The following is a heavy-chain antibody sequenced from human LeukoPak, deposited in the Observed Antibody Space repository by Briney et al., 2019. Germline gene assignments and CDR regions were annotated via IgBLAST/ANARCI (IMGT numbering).Heavy chain of an antibody. D-gene: IGHD1-1*01. Sequence: GGSLRLSCAASGFTFNTYTMYWVRQAPGKGLEWVSGIRNSDDTTYYADSVKGRFTISRDNSKNTLFLQMNSLRAEDTALYYCAKGLERESRLDSWGQGTLVTVSS. CDR2: IRNSDDTT. V-gene: IGHV3-23*01. CDR3: AKGLERESRLDS. CDR1: GFTFNTYT. J-gene: IGHJ4*02.